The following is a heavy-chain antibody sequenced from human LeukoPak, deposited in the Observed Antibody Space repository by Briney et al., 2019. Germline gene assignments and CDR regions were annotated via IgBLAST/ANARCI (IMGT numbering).Heavy chain of an antibody. J-gene: IGHJ6*03. CDR2: IYYSGST. CDR3: ARPRYLTGTNRYYYYMDV. V-gene: IGHV4-39*01. D-gene: IGHD1-7*01. Sequence: SETLSLTCTVSGGSISSSSYYWGWIRQPPGKGLEWIGSIYYSGSTYYNPSLKSRVTISVDTSKNQFSLKLSSVTAADTAVYYCARPRYLTGTNRYYYYMDVWGKGTTVTVSS. CDR1: GGSISSSSYY.